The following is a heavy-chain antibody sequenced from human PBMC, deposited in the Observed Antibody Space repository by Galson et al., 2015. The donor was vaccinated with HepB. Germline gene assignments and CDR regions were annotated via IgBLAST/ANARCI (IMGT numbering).Heavy chain of an antibody. CDR1: GYTFTSYA. CDR3: ARDRGGSPFDY. V-gene: IGHV1-3*01. CDR2: INAGNGNT. J-gene: IGHJ4*02. D-gene: IGHD1-26*01. Sequence: SVKVSCKASGYTFTSYAMHWVRQAPGQGLEWMGWINAGNGNTKYSQKFQGRVTITRDTSASTAYMELSSLRSEDTAVYYCARDRGGSPFDYWGQGTLVTVSS.